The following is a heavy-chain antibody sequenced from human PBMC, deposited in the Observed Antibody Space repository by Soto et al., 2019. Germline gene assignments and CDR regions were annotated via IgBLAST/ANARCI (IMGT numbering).Heavy chain of an antibody. CDR2: IYPGDSET. V-gene: IGHV5-51*01. D-gene: IGHD3-22*01. Sequence: PGESLKISCKGSGYTFTSYWIGWVRQMPGKGLEWMGIIYPGDSETRYSPSFQGQVTISADRSITTAYLQWSSLKASDTAVCYCARLSRGSGHYYDGYWGQGTLVTVSS. CDR3: ARLSRGSGHYYDGY. J-gene: IGHJ4*02. CDR1: GYTFTSYW.